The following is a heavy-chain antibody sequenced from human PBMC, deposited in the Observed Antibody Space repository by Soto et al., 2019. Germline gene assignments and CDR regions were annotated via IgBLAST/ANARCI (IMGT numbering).Heavy chain of an antibody. CDR3: AKTRTTAAPEFDC. J-gene: IGHJ4*02. Sequence: PGGSLRLSCAASGFTFSSHAMSWVRQAPGKGLEWVSGISGSGGSTYYADSVKGRFTFIRDNSKNILYLQMNSLRDEDTAIYYCAKTRTTAAPEFDCWGQGAPVTVSS. CDR2: ISGSGGST. D-gene: IGHD4-17*01. CDR1: GFTFSSHA. V-gene: IGHV3-23*01.